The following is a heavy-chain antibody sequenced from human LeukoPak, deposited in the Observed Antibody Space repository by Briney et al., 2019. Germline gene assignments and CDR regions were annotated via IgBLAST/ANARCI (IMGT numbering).Heavy chain of an antibody. CDR2: INHSGST. Sequence: SETPSLTCAVYGGSFSGYYWSWIRQPPGKGLEWIGEINHSGSTNYNPSLKSRVTISVDTSKNQFSLKLSSVTAADTAVYYCASRDFWSGYYLAYWGQGTLVTVSS. D-gene: IGHD3-3*01. J-gene: IGHJ4*02. V-gene: IGHV4-34*01. CDR1: GGSFSGYY. CDR3: ASRDFWSGYYLAY.